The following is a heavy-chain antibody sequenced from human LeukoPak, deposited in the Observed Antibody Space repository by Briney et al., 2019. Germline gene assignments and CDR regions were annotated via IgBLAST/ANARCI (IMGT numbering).Heavy chain of an antibody. CDR1: GFTFSSYG. V-gene: IGHV3-30*18. D-gene: IGHD3-3*01. J-gene: IGHJ4*02. CDR2: ISYDGSNK. Sequence: PGRSLRLSCAASGFTFSSYGMHWVRQAPGKGLEWVAVISYDGSNKYYADSVKGRFTISRDNSKNTLYLQMNSLRAEDTAVYYCAKDSGFIITIYYFDYWGQGTLVTVSS. CDR3: AKDSGFIITIYYFDY.